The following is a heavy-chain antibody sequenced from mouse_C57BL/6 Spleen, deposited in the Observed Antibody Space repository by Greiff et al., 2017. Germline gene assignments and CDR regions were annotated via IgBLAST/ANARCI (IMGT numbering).Heavy chain of an antibody. CDR3: ARQAVVTTTGYYFDY. V-gene: IGHV1-81*01. CDR2: IYPRSRNT. CDR1: GYTFTSYG. J-gene: IGHJ2*01. D-gene: IGHD2-2*01. Sequence: VQLQQSGAELARPGASVKLSCKASGYTFTSYGISWVKQRTGQGLEWIGEIYPRSRNTYYNEKFKGKATLTADKSSSTAYMELRSLTSEDSAVYFCARQAVVTTTGYYFDYWGQGTTLTVSS.